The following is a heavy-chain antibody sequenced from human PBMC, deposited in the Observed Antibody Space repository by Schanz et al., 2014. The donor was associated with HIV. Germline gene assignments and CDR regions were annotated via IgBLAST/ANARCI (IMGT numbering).Heavy chain of an antibody. Sequence: QVQLVQSGAEVKKPGSSVEVSCKASGDTFSTDAFSWVRQVPGQGLEWMGGIIPKHGTSTSAQRFKGRVAIAADTSTSTIYLELSSLLSEDTAVYYCARVVYDTQTGSYNGGWYYFDNWGLGTLVTVSS. CDR1: GDTFSTDA. D-gene: IGHD3-9*01. CDR3: ARVVYDTQTGSYNGGWYYFDN. CDR2: IIPKHGTS. J-gene: IGHJ4*02. V-gene: IGHV1-69*06.